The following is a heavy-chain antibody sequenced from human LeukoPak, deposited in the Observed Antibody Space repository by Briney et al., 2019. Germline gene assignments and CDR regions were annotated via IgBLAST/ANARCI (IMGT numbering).Heavy chain of an antibody. J-gene: IGHJ4*02. V-gene: IGHV3-21*01. D-gene: IGHD5-24*01. Sequence: PGGSLRLSCAASGFTFSSYSMNWVRQAPGKGLEWVSSISSSSSYIYYADSVKGRFTISRDNAKNSLYLQMNSLRAEDRAVSYGAREDSSSGWLPTHWGQGTLVTVSS. CDR1: GFTFSSYS. CDR2: ISSSSSYI. CDR3: AREDSSSGWLPTH.